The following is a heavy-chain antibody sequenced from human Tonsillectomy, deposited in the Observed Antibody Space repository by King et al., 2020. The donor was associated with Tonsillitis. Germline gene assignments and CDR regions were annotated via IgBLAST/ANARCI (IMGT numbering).Heavy chain of an antibody. J-gene: IGHJ4*02. CDR3: ARVGERFCSSSSCLMVGAAADLRLDLAY. Sequence: QLVQSGAEVKKPGESLKISCKGSGYGFTTYWIGWVRQMPGKGLEWMGIIYPGDSDTRYSPSFQGQVTISADKSISTAYLQWSSLKASDTAMYYCARVGERFCSSSSCLMVGAAADLRLDLAYWGQGTLVTVSS. CDR2: IYPGDSDT. V-gene: IGHV5-51*03. CDR1: GYGFTTYW. D-gene: IGHD2-2*01.